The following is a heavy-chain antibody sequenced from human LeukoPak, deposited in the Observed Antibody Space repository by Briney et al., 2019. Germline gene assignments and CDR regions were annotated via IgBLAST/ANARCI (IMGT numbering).Heavy chain of an antibody. V-gene: IGHV3-30-3*01. Sequence: GSLRLSCAASGFTFSSYAMHWVRQAPGKGLEWVAVISYDGSNKYYADSVKGRFTISRDNSKNTLYLQMNSLRAEDTAVYYCAKALYSNYHFDYWGQGTLVTVSS. D-gene: IGHD4-11*01. J-gene: IGHJ4*02. CDR1: GFTFSSYA. CDR2: ISYDGSNK. CDR3: AKALYSNYHFDY.